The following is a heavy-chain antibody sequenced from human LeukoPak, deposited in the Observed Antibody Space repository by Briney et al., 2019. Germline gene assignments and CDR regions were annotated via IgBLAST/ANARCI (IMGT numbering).Heavy chain of an antibody. D-gene: IGHD3-22*01. V-gene: IGHV4-30-4*08. Sequence: PSETLSLTCTVSGGSIISSAYYWSWIRQPPGKGLEWIGYIYYSGSTYYNPSLKSRVSISLDTSKNQFSLKLSSVTAADTAVYYCARGGYYDSSSDWFDPWGQGTLVTVSS. CDR2: IYYSGST. CDR1: GGSIISSAYY. J-gene: IGHJ5*02. CDR3: ARGGYYDSSSDWFDP.